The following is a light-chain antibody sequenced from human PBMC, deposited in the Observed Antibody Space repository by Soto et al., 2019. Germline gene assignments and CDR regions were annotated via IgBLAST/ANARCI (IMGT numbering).Light chain of an antibody. CDR2: KAS. Sequence: DIQMTQFPSTLSASVGDSVTITCRASQSVSNRLAWFQQKSGEAPNLLIHKASSLESGVPSRFSGSGSGTGFTLSISSLQPDDFATYYCHQYNTYSWTFGQGTKVEI. CDR1: QSVSNR. V-gene: IGKV1-5*03. J-gene: IGKJ1*01. CDR3: HQYNTYSWT.